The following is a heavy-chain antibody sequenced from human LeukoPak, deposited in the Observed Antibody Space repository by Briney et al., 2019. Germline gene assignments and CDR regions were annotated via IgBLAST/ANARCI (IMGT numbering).Heavy chain of an antibody. Sequence: SVKVSCKASGCTFSSYAISWVRQAPGQGVEWMGGILPIFGTANNAQKFQGRVTITADESTSTAYIELSSLRSEDTAVYYCARCSTSPVSWVVYAFDMWAEGTMDSV. D-gene: IGHD2-2*01. V-gene: IGHV1-69*13. CDR1: GCTFSSYA. J-gene: IGHJ3*02. CDR2: ILPIFGTA. CDR3: ARCSTSPVSWVVYAFDM.